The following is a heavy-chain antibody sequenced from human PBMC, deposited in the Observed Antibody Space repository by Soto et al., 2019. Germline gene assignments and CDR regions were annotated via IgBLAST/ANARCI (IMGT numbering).Heavy chain of an antibody. V-gene: IGHV3-30-3*01. CDR2: ISYDGSNK. CDR3: ARDLYNRNDGGMDV. CDR1: GFTFSSYA. Sequence: HPGGSPRLSCAASGFTFSSYAMHWVRQAPGKGLEWVAVISYDGSNKYYADSVKGRFTISRDNSKNTLYLQMNSLRAEDTAVYYCARDLYNRNDGGMDVWGPGTTVAVSS. J-gene: IGHJ6*02. D-gene: IGHD1-20*01.